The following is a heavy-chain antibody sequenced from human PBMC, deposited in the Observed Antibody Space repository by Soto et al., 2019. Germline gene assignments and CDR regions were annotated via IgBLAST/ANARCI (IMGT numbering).Heavy chain of an antibody. V-gene: IGHV3-66*01. CDR2: IYSGGST. Sequence: EVQLVESGGGLVQPGGSLRLSCAASGFTVSSNYMSWVRQAPGKGLEWVSVIYSGGSTYYADSVKGRFTISRDNPKNTLYLQMNSLRAEDTAVYYCARDFWDSSSSSGFDYWGQGTLVTVSS. J-gene: IGHJ4*02. CDR1: GFTVSSNY. CDR3: ARDFWDSSSSSGFDY. D-gene: IGHD6-6*01.